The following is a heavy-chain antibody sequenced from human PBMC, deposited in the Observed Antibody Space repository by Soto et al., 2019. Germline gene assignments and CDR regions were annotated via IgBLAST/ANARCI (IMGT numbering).Heavy chain of an antibody. CDR2: INHRGST. D-gene: IGHD2-2*01. Sequence: PSETLSLTCVVYGGSFSGYYWSWIRQSPGKGLEWLGGINHRGSTNYNPSLESRVTISVDTSKNQFSLKLPSVTAADTAMYYCARDGFCTSTTCRVGNWFDPWGQGTLVTVSS. CDR1: GGSFSGYY. J-gene: IGHJ5*02. CDR3: ARDGFCTSTTCRVGNWFDP. V-gene: IGHV4-34*01.